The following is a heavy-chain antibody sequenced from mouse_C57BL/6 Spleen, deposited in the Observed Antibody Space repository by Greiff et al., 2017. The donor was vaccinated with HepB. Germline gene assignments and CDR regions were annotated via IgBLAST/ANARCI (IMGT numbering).Heavy chain of an antibody. J-gene: IGHJ2*01. V-gene: IGHV14-4*01. Sequence: EVQLQESGAELVRPGASVKLSCTASGFNIKDDYMHWVKQRPEQGLEWIGWIDPENGDTEYASKFQGKATITADTSSNTAYLQLSSLTSEDTAVYYCTTWDYAADYWGQGTTLTVSS. CDR1: GFNIKDDY. CDR3: TTWDYAADY. CDR2: IDPENGDT. D-gene: IGHD2-4*01.